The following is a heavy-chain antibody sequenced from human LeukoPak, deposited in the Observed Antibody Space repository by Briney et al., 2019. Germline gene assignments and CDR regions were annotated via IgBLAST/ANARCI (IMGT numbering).Heavy chain of an antibody. J-gene: IGHJ4*02. CDR2: IGGSGGPT. D-gene: IGHD4-23*01. V-gene: IGHV3-23*01. CDR1: GFTFSSYA. Sequence: PGGSLRLSRASSGFTFSSYAMSWVRQRPGRRLQWVSAIGGSGGPTYYTDSVKGRFTISRDNSRNTLYLHMTSLRAEDTALYYCAKDMDGGSFFDSWGQGTLVTVSS. CDR3: AKDMDGGSFFDS.